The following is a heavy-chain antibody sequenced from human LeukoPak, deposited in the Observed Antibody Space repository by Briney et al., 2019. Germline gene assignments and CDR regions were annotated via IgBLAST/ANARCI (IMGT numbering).Heavy chain of an antibody. CDR1: GFTFSNAW. CDR3: TTEYSSSHNWFNP. CDR2: IKSKTNGGTT. D-gene: IGHD6-6*01. J-gene: IGHJ5*02. V-gene: IGHV3-15*01. Sequence: GGSLRLSCAASGFTFSNAWMAWVRQAPGKGLEWVGRIKSKTNGGTTDYPAPVKGRFTISRDDSKNTLYLQMNSLKIEDTAVYYCTTEYSSSHNWFNPWGQGTLVTVSS.